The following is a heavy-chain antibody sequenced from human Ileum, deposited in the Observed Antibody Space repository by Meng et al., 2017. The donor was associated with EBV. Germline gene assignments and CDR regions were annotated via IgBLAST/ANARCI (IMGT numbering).Heavy chain of an antibody. J-gene: IGHJ4*02. CDR2: IYYRGNT. CDR3: ASAYDYGDYEAFAY. D-gene: IGHD4-17*01. Sequence: QLQLQESGPGLVKPSTTLSLTCTVSGGSISTGNFYWGWIRQSPGKALECIGTIYYRGNTFYNPSLKSRLTISIDTSKNEFSLTLRSVTAADTALYYCASAYDYGDYEAFAYWGPGSLVTVSS. V-gene: IGHV4-39*07. CDR1: GGSISTGNFY.